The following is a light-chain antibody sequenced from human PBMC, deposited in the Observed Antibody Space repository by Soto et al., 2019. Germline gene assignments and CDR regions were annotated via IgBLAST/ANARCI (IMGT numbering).Light chain of an antibody. CDR2: AAS. J-gene: IGKJ3*01. CDR1: QGISNY. V-gene: IGKV1-27*01. CDR3: QKYHSAPFT. Sequence: DIQMTQSPSSLSASVGDRATITCRARQGISNYLAGYQQKPGKVPKLLIYAASTLQSVVPSRFSGSGSGTAFTLTISSLQPEDVATYCCQKYHSAPFTFGPGTKVHIK.